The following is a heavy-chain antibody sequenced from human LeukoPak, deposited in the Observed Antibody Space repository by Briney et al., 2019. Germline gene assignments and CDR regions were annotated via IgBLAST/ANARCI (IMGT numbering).Heavy chain of an antibody. J-gene: IGHJ4*02. V-gene: IGHV3-15*01. D-gene: IGHD2-2*01. CDR1: GFTFSSYA. Sequence: PGGSLRLSCAASGFTFSSYAMSWVRQAPGKGLEWVGRIKSKTDGGTTDSAAPVKGRFTISRDDSKNTLYLQMNSLKTEDTAVYYCTTRGQGSSCYRDWGQGTLVTVSS. CDR3: TTRGQGSSCYRD. CDR2: IKSKTDGGTT.